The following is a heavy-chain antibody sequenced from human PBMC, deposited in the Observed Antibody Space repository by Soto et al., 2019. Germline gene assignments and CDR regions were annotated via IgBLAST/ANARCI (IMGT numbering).Heavy chain of an antibody. CDR3: ARIGWGGDS. D-gene: IGHD7-27*01. V-gene: IGHV4-61*01. CDR1: GCSFRTGSYH. Sequence: QVQLPESGPGRGKPSGTLALTCSFSGCSFRTGSYHWSWIRQPPGKGLEWIGFIPNNGSPDYNPSLKSRVVVSIDRSKNQFSLKVNSVTAADTAVYFCARIGWGGDSWGQGTLVTVSS. J-gene: IGHJ4*02. CDR2: IPNNGSP.